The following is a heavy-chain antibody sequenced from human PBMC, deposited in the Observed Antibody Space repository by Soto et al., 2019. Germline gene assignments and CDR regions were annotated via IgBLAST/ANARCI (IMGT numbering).Heavy chain of an antibody. D-gene: IGHD4-4*01. V-gene: IGHV3-7*03. CDR2: IKQDGSEK. J-gene: IGHJ6*02. CDR3: AREGTVTTGYYGMDV. Sequence: GGSLRLSCAASGFTFSSYWMSWVRQAPGKGLEWVANIKQDGSEKYYVDSVKGRFTISRDNAKNSLYLQMNSLRAEDTAVYYCAREGTVTTGYYGMDVWGQGTTVTVSS. CDR1: GFTFSSYW.